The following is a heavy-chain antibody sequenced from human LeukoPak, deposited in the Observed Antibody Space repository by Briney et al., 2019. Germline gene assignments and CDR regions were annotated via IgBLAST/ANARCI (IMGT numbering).Heavy chain of an antibody. CDR2: MSSSGSYT. CDR1: GFTFSSYS. V-gene: IGHV3-21*04. Sequence: EGSLRLSCAASGFTFSSYSMKWVRQAPGKGLQWVSSMSSSGSYTYYADSVKGRFTLSRDNAKNTLYLQMNSLRAEDTAVYYCAKLAVTTFHYFDYWGQGILITVSS. J-gene: IGHJ4*02. D-gene: IGHD4-17*01. CDR3: AKLAVTTFHYFDY.